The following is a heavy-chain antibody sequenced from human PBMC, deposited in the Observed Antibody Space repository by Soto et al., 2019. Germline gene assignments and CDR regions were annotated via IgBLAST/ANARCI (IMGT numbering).Heavy chain of an antibody. J-gene: IGHJ6*03. Sequence: GGSLRLSCAASGFTFSSYSMNWVRQAPGKGLEWVSSISSSSSYIYYADSVKGRFTISRDNAKNSLYLQMNSLRAEDTAVHYCARRTGTTGTTLVYYYYYYMDVWGKGTTVTVSS. CDR2: ISSSSSYI. V-gene: IGHV3-21*01. D-gene: IGHD1-1*01. CDR1: GFTFSSYS. CDR3: ARRTGTTGTTLVYYYYYYMDV.